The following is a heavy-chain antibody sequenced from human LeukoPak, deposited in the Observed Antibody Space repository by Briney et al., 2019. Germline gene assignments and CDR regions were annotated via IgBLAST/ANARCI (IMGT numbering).Heavy chain of an antibody. Sequence: GGSLGLSCAASGFTFSSYSMNWVRQAPGKGLEWVSSISRGGNSKYSAESVKGRFTISRDNAKNSLDLQMDSLRPEDTAVYYCARDQFLDSWGQGTLVTVSS. CDR1: GFTFSSYS. J-gene: IGHJ4*02. CDR3: ARDQFLDS. V-gene: IGHV3-21*04. CDR2: ISRGGNSK.